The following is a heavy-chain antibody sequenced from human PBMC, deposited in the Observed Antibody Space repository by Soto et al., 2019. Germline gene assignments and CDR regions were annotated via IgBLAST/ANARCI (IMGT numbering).Heavy chain of an antibody. CDR3: AKQGLEISGGYYFDY. Sequence: ASVKVSCKASGYTFTSYGISWVRQAPGQGLEWMGWISAYNGNTNYAQKLQGRVTMTTDTSTSTAYMELRSLRSDDTALYYCAKQGLEISGGYYFDYWGQGTLVTVSS. CDR1: GYTFTSYG. CDR2: ISAYNGNT. D-gene: IGHD3-16*01. J-gene: IGHJ4*02. V-gene: IGHV1-18*01.